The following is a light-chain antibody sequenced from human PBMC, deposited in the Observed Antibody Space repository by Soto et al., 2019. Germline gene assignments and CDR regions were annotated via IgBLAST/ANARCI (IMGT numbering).Light chain of an antibody. CDR2: GAS. J-gene: IGKJ1*01. Sequence: EIVMTQSPATLSVSPGERATLSCRASQSVSSNLAWYQQKPGQAPRLLIYGASSRATGIPDRFSGSGSGTDFTLTISRLEPEDFALYYCHQYGYSLWTFGQGTKVEIK. CDR3: HQYGYSLWT. V-gene: IGKV3-20*01. CDR1: QSVSSN.